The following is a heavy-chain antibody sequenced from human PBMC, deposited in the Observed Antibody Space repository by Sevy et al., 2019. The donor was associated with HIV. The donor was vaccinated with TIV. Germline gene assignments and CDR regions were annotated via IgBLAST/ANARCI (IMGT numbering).Heavy chain of an antibody. Sequence: SETLSLTCAVYGGSFSGYYWNWIRQSPGKGLEWIGEINHSGSTHYNPSLKSRVTISVDTSKNQFSLWLNSVTAADTAVYYCARGPPVVVVPGAPSWFDPWGQGTLVTVSS. CDR3: ARGPPVVVVPGAPSWFDP. J-gene: IGHJ5*02. CDR2: INHSGST. V-gene: IGHV4-34*01. CDR1: GGSFSGYY. D-gene: IGHD2-2*01.